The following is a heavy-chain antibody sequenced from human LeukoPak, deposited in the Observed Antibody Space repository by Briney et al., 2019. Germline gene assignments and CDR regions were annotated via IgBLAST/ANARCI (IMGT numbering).Heavy chain of an antibody. CDR2: FDPEDGEA. J-gene: IGHJ3*02. V-gene: IGHV1-24*01. CDR1: GHSLTEMA. CDR3: ATERSGIDAFDI. Sequence: EASVKVSCKFSGHSLTEMAMHWVRQAPGKGLEWMGGFDPEDGEATYAQKFQGRVTLTEDTSTDTGYMELSTLRSEDTAVYYCATERSGIDAFDIWGQGTRVTVSS. D-gene: IGHD3-10*01.